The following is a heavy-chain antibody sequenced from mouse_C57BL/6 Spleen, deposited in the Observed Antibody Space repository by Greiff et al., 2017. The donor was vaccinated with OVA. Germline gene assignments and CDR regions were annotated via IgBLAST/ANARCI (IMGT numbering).Heavy chain of an antibody. J-gene: IGHJ2*01. Sequence: QVQLQQPGTDLVKPGASVKLSCKASGYTFTSYWMRWVKQRPGQGLEWIGNINPSNGGTNYNEKFKSKATLTVDKSSSTAYMQLSSLTSEDSAVYYCARSETAQANFDYWGQGTTLTVSS. D-gene: IGHD3-2*02. CDR2: INPSNGGT. V-gene: IGHV1-53*01. CDR1: GYTFTSYW. CDR3: ARSETAQANFDY.